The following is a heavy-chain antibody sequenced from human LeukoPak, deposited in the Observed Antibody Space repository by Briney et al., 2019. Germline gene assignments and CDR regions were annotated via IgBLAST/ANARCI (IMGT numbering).Heavy chain of an antibody. V-gene: IGHV4-39*01. CDR2: IYYSGST. D-gene: IGHD3-9*01. Sequence: SETLSLTCTVSGGSISSSSYYWGWIRQPPGKGLEWIGSIYYSGSTYYNPSLKSRVTISVDTSKNQFSLKLSSATAANTAVYYCARHYYDILTGYRPFDYWGQGTLVTVSS. CDR3: ARHYYDILTGYRPFDY. J-gene: IGHJ4*02. CDR1: GGSISSSSYY.